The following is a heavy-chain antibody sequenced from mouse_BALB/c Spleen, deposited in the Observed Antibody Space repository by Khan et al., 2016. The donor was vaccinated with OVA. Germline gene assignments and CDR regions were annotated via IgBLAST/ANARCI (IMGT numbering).Heavy chain of an antibody. J-gene: IGHJ3*01. CDR1: GYAFSDYL. Sequence: QVQLQQSGAELVRPGTSLKVSCKASGYAFSDYLIEWLKQRPGQGLEWIGMINPGSGDTKYNEKFKAKATLTADKSSRTAYMQLISLTSDDSAVYFCARSGYGFGAYWGQGTLVTVSA. D-gene: IGHD3-2*02. V-gene: IGHV1-54*01. CDR2: INPGSGDT. CDR3: ARSGYGFGAY.